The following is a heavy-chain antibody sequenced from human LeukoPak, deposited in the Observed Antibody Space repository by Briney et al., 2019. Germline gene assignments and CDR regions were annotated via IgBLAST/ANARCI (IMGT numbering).Heavy chain of an antibody. Sequence: SETLSLTCTVSGGSISSHYWSWIRQPPGKGLEWTGYISYSGSTNYNPSLKSRVTISLDTSKNQFSLKLTSVTAADTAVYYCARDRWFDPWGQGTLVTVSS. J-gene: IGHJ5*02. CDR2: ISYSGST. CDR1: GGSISSHY. CDR3: ARDRWFDP. V-gene: IGHV4-59*11.